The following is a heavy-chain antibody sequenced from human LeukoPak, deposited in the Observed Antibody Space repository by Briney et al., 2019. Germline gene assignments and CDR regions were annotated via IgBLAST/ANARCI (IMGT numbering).Heavy chain of an antibody. D-gene: IGHD5-24*01. J-gene: IGHJ4*02. Sequence: GGSLRLSCAASGFTVSSSYMIWVRQAPGKGLEWVSVIYSGGYTYYADSVKGRFTISRDNSKNTLYLQMNSLRAEDTAVYYCAREARDGYTALDYWGQGTLVTVSS. V-gene: IGHV3-53*05. CDR2: IYSGGYT. CDR1: GFTVSSSY. CDR3: AREARDGYTALDY.